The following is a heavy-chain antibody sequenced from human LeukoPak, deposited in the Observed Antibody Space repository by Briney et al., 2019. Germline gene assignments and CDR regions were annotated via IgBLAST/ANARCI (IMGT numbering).Heavy chain of an antibody. CDR1: GFTFSSYG. CDR2: IWYDGSNK. V-gene: IGHV3-33*06. Sequence: PGRSLRLSCAASGFTFSSYGMHWVRQAPGKGLEGVAVIWYDGSNKYYADSVKGRFTISRDNSKNTLYLQMNSLRAEDTAVYYCAKAGATLDYYYYMDVWGKGTTVTVSS. J-gene: IGHJ6*03. D-gene: IGHD3-10*01. CDR3: AKAGATLDYYYYMDV.